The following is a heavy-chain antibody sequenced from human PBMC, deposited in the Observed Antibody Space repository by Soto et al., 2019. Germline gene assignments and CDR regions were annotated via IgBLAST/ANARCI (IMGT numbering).Heavy chain of an antibody. CDR1: GYSFTSYW. J-gene: IGHJ6*02. CDR3: ASYISPRPNWYYGMDV. Sequence: GESLKISCKGSGYSFTSYWISWVRQMPGKGLEWMGRIDPSDSYTNYSPSFQGHVTISADKSISTAYLQWSSLKASDTAMYYCASYISPRPNWYYGMDVWGQGTTVTVSS. V-gene: IGHV5-10-1*01. D-gene: IGHD3-9*01. CDR2: IDPSDSYT.